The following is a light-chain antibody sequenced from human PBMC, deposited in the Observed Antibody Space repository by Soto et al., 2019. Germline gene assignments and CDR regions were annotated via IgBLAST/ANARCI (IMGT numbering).Light chain of an antibody. J-gene: IGLJ2*01. V-gene: IGLV2-14*03. CDR3: SSYRASNTVV. CDR2: NAF. Sequence: QSALTQPASVSGSPGQSITISCTGTSSDVGGYNYVSWYQHHPGRAPKLMIYNAFDRPSGVSNRLSGSKSGNTASLTISGLQAEDEADYYCSSYRASNTVVFGGGTKLTVL. CDR1: SSDVGGYNY.